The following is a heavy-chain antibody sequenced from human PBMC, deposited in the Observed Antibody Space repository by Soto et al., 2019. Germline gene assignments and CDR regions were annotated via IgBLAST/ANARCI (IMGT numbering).Heavy chain of an antibody. V-gene: IGHV4-59*01. CDR3: ERGGGVYSFDY. CDR2: FYYSGIT. D-gene: IGHD2-8*02. CDR1: GGSISSYY. J-gene: IGHJ4*02. Sequence: QVQLQESGPGLVKPSETLSLTCTVSGGSISSYYWSWIRQPPGKGLEWIGYFYYSGITDYNPYLKSRVTISVDTSTSQFSLKLSSVIAADTAVYYCERGGGVYSFDYWGQGTLVTVSS.